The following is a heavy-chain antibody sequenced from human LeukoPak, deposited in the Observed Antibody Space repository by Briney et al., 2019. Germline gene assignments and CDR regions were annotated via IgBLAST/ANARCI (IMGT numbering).Heavy chain of an antibody. CDR1: GGSISSSSYY. D-gene: IGHD2-2*01. CDR2: INHSGST. CDR3: ARFHLGYCSSTSCYRYYYYMDV. Sequence: SETLSLTCTVSGGSISSSSYYWGWIRQPPGKGLEWIGEINHSGSTNYNPSLKSRVTISVDTSKNQFSLKLSSVTAADTAVYYCARFHLGYCSSTSCYRYYYYMDVWGKGTTVTVSS. J-gene: IGHJ6*03. V-gene: IGHV4-39*07.